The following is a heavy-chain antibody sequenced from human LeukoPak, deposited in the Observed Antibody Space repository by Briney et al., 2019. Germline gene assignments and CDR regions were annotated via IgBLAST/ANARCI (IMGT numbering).Heavy chain of an antibody. CDR2: ISYDGSNK. D-gene: IGHD2-2*01. Sequence: GGSLRLSCAASGFTFSSYAMHWVRQAPGKGLEWVAVISYDGSNKYYADSVKGRFTISRDNSKNTLYLQMNSLRAEDTAVYYCARDQKAHQLPYYYYYYGMDVWGQGTTVTVSS. J-gene: IGHJ6*02. V-gene: IGHV3-30-3*01. CDR1: GFTFSSYA. CDR3: ARDQKAHQLPYYYYYYGMDV.